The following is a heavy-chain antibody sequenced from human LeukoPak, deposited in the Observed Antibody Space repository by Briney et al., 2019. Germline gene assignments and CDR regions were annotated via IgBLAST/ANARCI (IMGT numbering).Heavy chain of an antibody. Sequence: GSLRLSCAASGFTFSSYWMSWVRQAPGKGLEWVANIKQDGSEKYYVDSVKGRFTISRDNAKNSLYLQMNSLRAEDTAVYYCARSSKWELLYYFDYWGQGTLVTVSS. CDR1: GFTFSSYW. V-gene: IGHV3-7*01. CDR2: IKQDGSEK. D-gene: IGHD1-26*01. J-gene: IGHJ4*02. CDR3: ARSSKWELLYYFDY.